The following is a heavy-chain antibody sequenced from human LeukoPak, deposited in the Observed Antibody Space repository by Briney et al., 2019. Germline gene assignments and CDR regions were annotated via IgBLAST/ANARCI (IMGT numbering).Heavy chain of an antibody. D-gene: IGHD3-22*01. J-gene: IGHJ1*01. CDR3: AKVEDYYDSSGYYPQYFQH. Sequence: GGSLRLSCAASGFTFSDYYMSWIRQAPGKGLEWVSYISSSSSYTNYADSVKGRFTISRDNSKNTLYLQMNSLRAEDTAVYYCAKVEDYYDSSGYYPQYFQHWGQGTLVTVSS. CDR2: ISSSSSYT. V-gene: IGHV3-11*05. CDR1: GFTFSDYY.